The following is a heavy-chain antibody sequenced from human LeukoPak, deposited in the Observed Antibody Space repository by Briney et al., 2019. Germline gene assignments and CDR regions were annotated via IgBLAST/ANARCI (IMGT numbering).Heavy chain of an antibody. J-gene: IGHJ5*02. D-gene: IGHD3-10*01. CDR3: AKDREELLWFGELNRVDP. CDR1: GFTFSSYA. CDR2: ISGSGGST. V-gene: IGHV3-23*01. Sequence: GGSLRISCAASGFTFSSYAMSWVRQAPGKGLEWVSAISGSGGSTYYADSVKGRFTISRDNSKNTLYLQMNSLRAEDTAVYYCAKDREELLWFGELNRVDPWGQGTLVTVSS.